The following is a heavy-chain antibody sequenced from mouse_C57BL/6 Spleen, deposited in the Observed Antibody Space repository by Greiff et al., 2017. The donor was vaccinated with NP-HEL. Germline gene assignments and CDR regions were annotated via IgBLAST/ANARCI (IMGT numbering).Heavy chain of an antibody. CDR2: ISYDGSN. D-gene: IGHD2-5*01. J-gene: IGHJ3*01. Sequence: VQLQQSGPGLVKPSQSLSLTCSVTGYSITSGYYWNWIRQFPGNKLEWMGYISYDGSNNYNPSLKNRISITRDTSKNQFFLKLNSVTTEDTATYYCARRGTYYSNYGFAYWGQGTLVTVSA. CDR1: GYSITSGYY. CDR3: ARRGTYYSNYGFAY. V-gene: IGHV3-6*01.